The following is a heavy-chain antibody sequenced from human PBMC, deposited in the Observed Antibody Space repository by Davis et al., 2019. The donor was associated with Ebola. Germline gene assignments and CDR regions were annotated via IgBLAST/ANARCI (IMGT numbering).Heavy chain of an antibody. CDR3: AKASSSPLTRAFDV. J-gene: IGHJ3*01. CDR1: GFTFSNSW. Sequence: GESLKISCAASGFTFSNSWMSWVRQAPGKGLEWVANINNDGSLKYHVDSVKGRFTISRDNSKNTLYLQMNSLRVEDTALYYCAKASSSPLTRAFDVWGRGAMVTVSS. V-gene: IGHV3-7*03. CDR2: INNDGSLK.